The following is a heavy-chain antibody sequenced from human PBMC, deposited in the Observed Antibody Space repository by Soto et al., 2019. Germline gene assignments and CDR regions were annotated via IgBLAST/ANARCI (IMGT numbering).Heavy chain of an antibody. CDR2: ISYDGNNK. Sequence: GGSLRLSCSASGFTFSSYGMHWVRQAPGKGLEWVALISYDGNNKYYADSVKGRFTIARDNSKNTLFLEMNSLRTEDTAVYYCAKDIEEVVYYYGMDVWGQGTTVTAP. CDR3: AKDIEEVVYYYGMDV. V-gene: IGHV3-30*18. CDR1: GFTFSSYG. D-gene: IGHD1-26*01. J-gene: IGHJ6*02.